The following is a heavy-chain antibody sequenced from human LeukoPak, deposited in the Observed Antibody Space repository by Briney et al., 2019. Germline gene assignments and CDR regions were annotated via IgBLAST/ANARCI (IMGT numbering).Heavy chain of an antibody. CDR1: GFTFSNYG. D-gene: IGHD2/OR15-2a*01. CDR2: IWYDGTNK. CDR3: AREGPRGNSQFDY. Sequence: GGSLRLSCAASGFTFSNYGMHWVRQAPGKGLEWVALIWYDGTNKYYTDSVRGRFTISRENTQNTLYLQMNSLRVEDTALYYCAREGPRGNSQFDYWGQGTLVTVSS. V-gene: IGHV3-33*01. J-gene: IGHJ4*02.